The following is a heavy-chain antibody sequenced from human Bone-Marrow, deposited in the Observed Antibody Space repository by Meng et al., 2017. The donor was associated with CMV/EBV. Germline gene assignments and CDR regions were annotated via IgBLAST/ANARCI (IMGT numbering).Heavy chain of an antibody. CDR2: IYHSEST. V-gene: IGHV4-38-2*02. D-gene: IGHD4-17*01. J-gene: IGHJ6*02. CDR1: GYSISSGYY. Sequence: SETLSLTCTVSGYSISSGYYWGWIRQPPGKGLEWIGSIYHSESTYYNPSLKSRVTISVDTSKNQFSLKLSSVTAADTAVYFCARLSYGEHYYYGMDVWGQGTTVTVSS. CDR3: ARLSYGEHYYYGMDV.